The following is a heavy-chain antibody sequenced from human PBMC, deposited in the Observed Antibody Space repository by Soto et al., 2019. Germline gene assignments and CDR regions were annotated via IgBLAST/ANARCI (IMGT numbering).Heavy chain of an antibody. CDR3: ARDSIAAAGNSFDY. J-gene: IGHJ4*02. Sequence: TLSLTCTFSVGSMISFGYYWSCILQHPWKGLEWIGYIYYSGSTYYDPSLKSRVTISVDTSKNQFSLKLSSVTAADTAVYYCARDSIAAAGNSFDYWGQGTLVTVSS. D-gene: IGHD6-13*01. CDR1: VGSMISFGYY. V-gene: IGHV4-31*03. CDR2: IYYSGST.